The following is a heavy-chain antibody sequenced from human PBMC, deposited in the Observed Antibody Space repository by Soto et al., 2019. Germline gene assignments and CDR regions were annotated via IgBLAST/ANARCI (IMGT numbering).Heavy chain of an antibody. CDR3: ARVTSRDYDLYTHDY. CDR2: ISAYNGNT. V-gene: IGHV1-18*01. CDR1: GYTFTSYG. J-gene: IGHJ4*02. D-gene: IGHD3-3*01. Sequence: GASVKVSCKASGYTFTSYGISWGRQAPGQGLEWMGWISAYNGNTNYAQKLQGRVTMTTDTSTSTAYMELRSLRSDDTAVYYCARVTSRDYDLYTHDYSSQGTLVTVSS.